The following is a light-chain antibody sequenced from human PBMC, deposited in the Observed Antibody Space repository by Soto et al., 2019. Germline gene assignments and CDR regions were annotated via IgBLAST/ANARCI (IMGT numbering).Light chain of an antibody. CDR3: LQYYNFSWT. CDR1: QDIRND. J-gene: IGKJ1*01. V-gene: IGKV1-6*01. Sequence: AIQMNQSPSSMSASVGYTGTITCGASQDIRNDLAWYQQKPGQAPHVLIFAAFNLQSGVPSRFSGGGSGTHFTLTISSLKHDDFATYYCLQYYNFSWTFGQGTKVDIK. CDR2: AAF.